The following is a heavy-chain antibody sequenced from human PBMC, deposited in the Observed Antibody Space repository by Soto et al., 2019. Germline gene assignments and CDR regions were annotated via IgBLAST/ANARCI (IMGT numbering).Heavy chain of an antibody. J-gene: IGHJ4*02. Sequence: EVHMVESGGGLVQPGGSLRLSCAASGFSFSTYWMYWVRQAPGKGLEWVANVNEDGTEKNYVGSVKGRFTISRENAENSLYLQMNSQRGEDTSVYYCRHTWVGGQGTLVTVSS. CDR3: RHTWV. D-gene: IGHD1-26*01. V-gene: IGHV3-7*01. CDR2: VNEDGTEK. CDR1: GFSFSTYW.